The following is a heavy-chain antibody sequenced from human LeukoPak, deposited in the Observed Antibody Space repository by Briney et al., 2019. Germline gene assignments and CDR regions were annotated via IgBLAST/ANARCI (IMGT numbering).Heavy chain of an antibody. Sequence: GGSLRLSCAASGFTFSSYAMHWVRQAPGKGLEWVAVISYDGSNKYYADSVKGRFTISRDNSKNTLYPQMNSLRAEDTAVYYCARAHSNYYFDYWGQGTLVTVSS. D-gene: IGHD4-11*01. J-gene: IGHJ4*02. CDR1: GFTFSSYA. V-gene: IGHV3-30-3*01. CDR3: ARAHSNYYFDY. CDR2: ISYDGSNK.